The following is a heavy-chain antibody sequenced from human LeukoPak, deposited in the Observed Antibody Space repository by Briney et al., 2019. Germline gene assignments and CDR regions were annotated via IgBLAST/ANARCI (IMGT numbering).Heavy chain of an antibody. J-gene: IGHJ4*02. CDR2: IYYSGST. CDR3: ARGVGGGIDY. CDR1: GGPISSYY. V-gene: IGHV4-59*01. Sequence: PSETLSLTCTVSGGPISSYYWSWIRQPPGKGLEWIGYIYYSGSTNYNPSLKSRVTISVDTSKNQFSLKLSSVTAADTAVYYCARGVGGGIDYWGQGTLVTVSS. D-gene: IGHD5/OR15-5a*01.